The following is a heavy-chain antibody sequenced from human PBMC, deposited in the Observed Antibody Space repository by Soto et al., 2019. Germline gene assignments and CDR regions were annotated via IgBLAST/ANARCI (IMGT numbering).Heavy chain of an antibody. J-gene: IGHJ4*02. CDR2: ISRTGST. V-gene: IGHV4-4*02. CDR1: GGAIDSSNW. CDR3: CIRHPLDS. D-gene: IGHD2-21*01. Sequence: SEALSLNYTLAGGAIDSSNWWTWARQPPGKGLEWIGEISRTGSTNYNPSLRGRVTMSVDRSNNQFFLKVNSVIAADTAVYYCCIRHPLDSWGQG.